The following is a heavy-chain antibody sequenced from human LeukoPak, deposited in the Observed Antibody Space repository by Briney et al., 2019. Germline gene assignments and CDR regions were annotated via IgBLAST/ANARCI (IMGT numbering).Heavy chain of an antibody. D-gene: IGHD6-19*01. CDR2: ISYDGSNK. V-gene: IGHV3-30*02. CDR3: ARGGIIVPDPDY. J-gene: IGHJ4*02. CDR1: GFTFSGYG. Sequence: GGSLRLSCAVSGFTFSGYGMHWVRQAPGKGLEWVTFISYDGSNKYSADSVKGRFTISRDNAKNSLYLQMNSLRAEDTAVYYCARGGIIVPDPDYWGQGTLVTVSS.